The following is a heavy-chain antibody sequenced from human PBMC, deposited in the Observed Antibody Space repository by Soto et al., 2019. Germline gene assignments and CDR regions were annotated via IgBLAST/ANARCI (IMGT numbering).Heavy chain of an antibody. D-gene: IGHD2-21*01. CDR3: ARSDGYNFNWLDS. V-gene: IGHV1-8*01. Sequence: QVQLVQSGAEVKTPGASVKVSCKASGYTFATYDINWVRQAPGQGLEWMGWMNPNSGNTGYAQKFQGRLTMTRDTALSVANMELSSLRNEATAWYSCARSDGYNFNWLDSWGQGTLVTVSA. CDR2: MNPNSGNT. CDR1: GYTFATYD. J-gene: IGHJ5*01.